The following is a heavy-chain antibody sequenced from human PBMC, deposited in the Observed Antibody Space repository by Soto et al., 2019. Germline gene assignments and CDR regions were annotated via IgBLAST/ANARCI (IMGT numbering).Heavy chain of an antibody. CDR3: GRSGDDYGSYIDY. J-gene: IGHJ4*02. CDR2: INHSGST. V-gene: IGHV4-38-2*01. CDR1: GYSVSSGYY. D-gene: IGHD4-17*01. Sequence: KSSESLSLTCGVSGYSVSSGYYWGCSRQPPGKGLEWIGSINHSGSTYYNPSLRSRVTISVDTSKNQLSLKLSSVTAADTAVYYCGRSGDDYGSYIDYWGQGTLVTVSS.